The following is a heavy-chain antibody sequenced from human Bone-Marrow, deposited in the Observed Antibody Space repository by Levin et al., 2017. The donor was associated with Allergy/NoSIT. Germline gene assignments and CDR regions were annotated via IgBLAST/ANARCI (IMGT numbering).Heavy chain of an antibody. CDR3: ARGSCTSTSCLDS. CDR2: INTDGSNT. CDR1: EFTFSRHW. Sequence: GASVKVSCAASEFTFSRHWMHWVRQAPGKGLVWVSHINTDGSNTNYADSVRGRFTISRDNAKSTLYLQMDSLRAEDTAVYYCARGSCTSTSCLDSWGQGTLVTVSS. J-gene: IGHJ4*02. V-gene: IGHV3-74*01. D-gene: IGHD2-2*01.